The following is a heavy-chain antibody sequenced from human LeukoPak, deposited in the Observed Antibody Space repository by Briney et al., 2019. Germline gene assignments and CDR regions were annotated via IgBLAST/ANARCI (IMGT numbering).Heavy chain of an antibody. CDR3: ARDQASSSWYDY. V-gene: IGHV1-3*01. CDR1: GYTFTSYA. CDR2: INAGNGNT. D-gene: IGHD6-13*01. J-gene: IGHJ4*02. Sequence: ASVKVSCKASGYTFTSYAMHWVRQAPGQRLEWMGWINAGNGNTKYSQKFQGRVTITRDTSASTAYMELSSLRSEDTAVYYCARDQASSSWYDYWGQGTLVTVSS.